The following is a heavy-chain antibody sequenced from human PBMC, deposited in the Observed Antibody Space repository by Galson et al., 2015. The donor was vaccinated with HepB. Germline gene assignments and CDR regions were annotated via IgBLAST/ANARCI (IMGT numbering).Heavy chain of an antibody. CDR2: INGRGSTR. V-gene: IGHV3-23*01. D-gene: IGHD3-16*01. J-gene: IGHJ5*02. CDR3: VKEGSWFGGDWFDP. Sequence: SLRLSCAGSGFIFRHRAMAWIRQAPGKGLEWVSGINGRGSTRSYSDAVKGRFSISRDNSKDTVFLQMDNLRGEDTAVYYCVKEGSWFGGDWFDPWGQGALVSVS. CDR1: GFIFRHRA.